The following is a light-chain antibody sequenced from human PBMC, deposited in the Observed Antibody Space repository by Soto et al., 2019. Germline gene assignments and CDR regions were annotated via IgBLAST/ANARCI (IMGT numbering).Light chain of an antibody. CDR1: QSIGSW. CDR2: ETS. Sequence: DIQLTQSPSILSASVGDRVTITCRASQSIGSWLAWYQQRPGKAPNLLIFETSNLESGVPSRFSGSGSGTEFTLTISSLQPDDFATYYCQQCNTYSTFGQGTKVETK. J-gene: IGKJ1*01. CDR3: QQCNTYST. V-gene: IGKV1-5*03.